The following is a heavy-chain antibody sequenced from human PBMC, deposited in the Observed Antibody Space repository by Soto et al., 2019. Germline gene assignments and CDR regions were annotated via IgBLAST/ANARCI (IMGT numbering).Heavy chain of an antibody. D-gene: IGHD1-1*01. V-gene: IGHV3-21*06. CDR1: GFTFGDYA. CDR2: ISDYGRI. Sequence: PGGSLRLSCTGSGFTFGDYAVNWVRQVPGKGLVWVSRISDYGRINYADSVKDRFIISRDDARSELYLQLNDLRVEDTATYYCARGGLEPFDHWGQGALVTVSS. CDR3: ARGGLEPFDH. J-gene: IGHJ4*02.